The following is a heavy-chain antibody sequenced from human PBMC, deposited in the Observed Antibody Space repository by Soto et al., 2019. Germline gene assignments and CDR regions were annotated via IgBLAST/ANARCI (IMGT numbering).Heavy chain of an antibody. J-gene: IGHJ4*02. V-gene: IGHV3-23*01. CDR3: ARGSSTTPTSYGDRDY. CDR1: GFVFKDYA. D-gene: IGHD4-17*01. CDR2: ISASGGRT. Sequence: PGWSLRLSCAASGFVFKDYAISWVHQAPGKGLEWVSGISASGGRTYYADSVKGRLSVSRDNSNNTVFLQINRLRDEDTAIYYCARGSSTTPTSYGDRDYWGQGTLVTVAS.